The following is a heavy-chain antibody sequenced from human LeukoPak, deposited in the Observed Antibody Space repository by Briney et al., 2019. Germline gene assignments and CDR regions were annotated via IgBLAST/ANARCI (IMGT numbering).Heavy chain of an antibody. CDR1: GFTFSSYG. CDR2: IWYDGSNK. V-gene: IGHV3-33*01. D-gene: IGHD3-22*01. J-gene: IGHJ4*02. CDR3: ARDRGTSGFYWDYYFDY. Sequence: PGGSLRLSCAASGFTFSSYGMHWVRQAPGKGLEWVAVIWYDGSNKYYADSVKGRFTISRDNSKNTLYLQMNSLRAEDTAVYYCARDRGTSGFYWDYYFDYWGQGALVTVSS.